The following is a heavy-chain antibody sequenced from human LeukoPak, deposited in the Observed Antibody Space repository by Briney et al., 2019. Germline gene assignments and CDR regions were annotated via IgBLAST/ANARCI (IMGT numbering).Heavy chain of an antibody. CDR3: ARDSSAASTRFDY. CDR2: IYYSGST. Sequence: SETLSLTCTVSGGSISSGGYYWSWIRQHPGKGLEWIGYIYYSGSTYYNPSLKSRVTISVDTSKNQFSLKLSSVTAADTAVYYCARDSSAASTRFDYWGQGTLVTVSS. V-gene: IGHV4-31*03. J-gene: IGHJ4*02. CDR1: GGSISSGGYY.